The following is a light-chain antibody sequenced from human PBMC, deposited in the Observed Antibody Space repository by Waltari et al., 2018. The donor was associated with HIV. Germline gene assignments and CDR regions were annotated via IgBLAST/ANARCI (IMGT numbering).Light chain of an antibody. Sequence: SSVLTQPPSVSVASGKTSRITCGGINIERKSVHWYQQKPGQAPGLVIYYDRDRPSGITQRVSGSNAGNTATLNSSRVRDGDEADYYCQVWDSSSDQVLFGGGTMLTVL. CDR3: QVWDSSSDQVL. CDR2: YDR. V-gene: IGLV3-21*04. J-gene: IGLJ2*01. CDR1: NIERKS.